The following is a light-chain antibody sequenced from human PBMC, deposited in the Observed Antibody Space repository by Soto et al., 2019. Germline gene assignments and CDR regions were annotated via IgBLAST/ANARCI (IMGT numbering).Light chain of an antibody. CDR2: SDT. J-gene: IGLJ2*01. CDR3: AAWDGSLSGRV. V-gene: IGLV1-47*02. CDR1: SSNIGSNY. Sequence: QLVLTQSPSSSGTPGQRVTISCSGSSSNIGSNYVYWYRQLPGTAPKLLIYSDTQRPSGVLDRFSGSKSGTSASLAISGLRSEDEADYYCAAWDGSLSGRVFGGGTQLTVL.